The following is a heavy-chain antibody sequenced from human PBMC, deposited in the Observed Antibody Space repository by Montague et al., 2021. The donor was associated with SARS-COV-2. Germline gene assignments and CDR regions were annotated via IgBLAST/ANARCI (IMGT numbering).Heavy chain of an antibody. D-gene: IGHD1-26*01. CDR2: ISNDGSNK. Sequence: SLRLSCAASGFYFSYAMHWVRQAPGKGLEWVALISNDGSNKHYADSGKGRFTISRDNSKSTLYLQMNSLRTEDTAVYYCARESGSFHDGGYFDYWGQGSLVTVSS. CDR1: GFYFSYA. V-gene: IGHV3-30*04. CDR3: ARESGSFHDGGYFDY. J-gene: IGHJ4*02.